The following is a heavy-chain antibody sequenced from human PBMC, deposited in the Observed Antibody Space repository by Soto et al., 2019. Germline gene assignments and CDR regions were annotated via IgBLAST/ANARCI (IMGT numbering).Heavy chain of an antibody. CDR2: IYSTGSP. CDR1: GFTVGNNY. V-gene: IGHV3-66*04. Sequence: EAHLVESGGGLVQPGGSLRLSCAASGFTVGNNYMSWVRQAPGKGLEWVSLIYSTGSPFYVDSVKERFIISRYSSKNTLYLQMNSLRVEDTAVYYCAGHSHKDYWGQGALVTVSS. J-gene: IGHJ4*02. CDR3: AGHSHKDY.